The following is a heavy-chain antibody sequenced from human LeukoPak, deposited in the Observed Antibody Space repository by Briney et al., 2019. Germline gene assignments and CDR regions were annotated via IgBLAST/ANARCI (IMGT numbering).Heavy chain of an antibody. CDR1: GGSISSYY. CDR3: ARGQKYRSGYAVTELRSGYFDY. J-gene: IGHJ4*02. D-gene: IGHD3-9*01. V-gene: IGHV4-59*01. Sequence: PSETLSLTCSVSGGSISSYYWSWMRQPPGKGLEWIGYIYYSGRTSYNPSLKSRVTISVDTSKNQFSLRLSSVTAADTAVYYCARGQKYRSGYAVTELRSGYFDYWGQGTLATVSS. CDR2: IYYSGRT.